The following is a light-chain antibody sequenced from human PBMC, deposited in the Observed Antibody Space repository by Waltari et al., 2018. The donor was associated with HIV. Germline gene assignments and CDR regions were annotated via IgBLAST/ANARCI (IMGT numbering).Light chain of an antibody. CDR2: GAS. J-gene: IGKJ3*01. CDR3: QQYGTSPLFA. V-gene: IGKV3-20*01. CDR1: QSLSNTY. Sequence: EIVLTQSPGTLSLSPGERATLSCRASQSLSNTYLAWYHQRPGQPPRLLIHGASSRAAGIPDRFSGSGSGTDFTLTISRLEPEDFAVYYCQQYGTSPLFAFGPGTTVDIK.